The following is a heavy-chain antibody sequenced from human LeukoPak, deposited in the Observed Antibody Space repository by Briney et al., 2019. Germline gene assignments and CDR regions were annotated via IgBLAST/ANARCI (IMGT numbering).Heavy chain of an antibody. V-gene: IGHV3-23*03. CDR3: ARGRGDPHEYDY. CDR1: GFTFSSYA. Sequence: PGGSLRLSCAASGFTFSSYAMSWVRQAPGKGLEWVSVIYSGGTIYYPDSVKGRFTISRDNSKNTLYLQMNSLRAEDTAVYYCARGRGDPHEYDYWGQGVLVTVSS. D-gene: IGHD3-10*01. J-gene: IGHJ4*02. CDR2: IYSGGTI.